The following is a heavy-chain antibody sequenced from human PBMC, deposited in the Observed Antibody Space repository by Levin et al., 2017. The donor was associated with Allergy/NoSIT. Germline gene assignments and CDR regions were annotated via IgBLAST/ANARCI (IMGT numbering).Heavy chain of an antibody. CDR2: ISAYNGNT. CDR3: ARDQSASTVTTPDFDY. CDR1: GYTFTSYG. J-gene: IGHJ4*02. D-gene: IGHD4-17*01. V-gene: IGHV1-18*01. Sequence: GESLKISCKASGYTFTSYGISWVRQAPGQGLEWMGWISAYNGNTNYAQKLQGRVTMTTDTSTSTAYMGRRGLRSDDTAVYYCARDQSASTVTTPDFDYWGQGTLVTVSS.